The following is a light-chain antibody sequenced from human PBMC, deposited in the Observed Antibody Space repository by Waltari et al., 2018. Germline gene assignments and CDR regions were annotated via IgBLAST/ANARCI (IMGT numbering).Light chain of an antibody. CDR2: EVT. Sequence: QSALPHPPPASGSPGQSITIPCTGISTEAAGYEPVSWYQQHPGKAPKLLIYEVTKRPSGVPDRFSGSKSDNTASLAVSGLQAEDEADYYCSSYAGGSSLMFGGGTKLTVL. V-gene: IGLV2-8*01. CDR1: STEAAGYEP. J-gene: IGLJ3*02. CDR3: SSYAGGSSLM.